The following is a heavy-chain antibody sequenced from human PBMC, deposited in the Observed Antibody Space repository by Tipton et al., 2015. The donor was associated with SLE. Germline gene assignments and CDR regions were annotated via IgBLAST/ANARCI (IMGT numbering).Heavy chain of an antibody. CDR2: IYYSGST. J-gene: IGHJ3*02. V-gene: IGHV4-39*07. CDR1: GGSISSSSYY. Sequence: TLSLTCTVSGGSISSSSYYWGWIRQPPGKGLEWIGSIYYSGSTYYNPSLKSRVTISVDTSKNQFSLKLSSVTAADTAVYYCATSGSYYVNAFDIWGQGTMVTVSS. D-gene: IGHD1-26*01. CDR3: ATSGSYYVNAFDI.